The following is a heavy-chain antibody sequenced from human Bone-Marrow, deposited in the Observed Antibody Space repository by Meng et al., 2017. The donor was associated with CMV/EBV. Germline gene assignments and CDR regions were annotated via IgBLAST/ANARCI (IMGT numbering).Heavy chain of an antibody. V-gene: IGHV3-30*03. D-gene: IGHD1-26*01. J-gene: IGHJ6*02. CDR1: GFTFSSYS. CDR3: ARDPSLVGSSWYYYYGMDV. Sequence: GESLKISCAASGFTFSSYSMNWVRQAPGKGLEWVAVISYDGSNKYYADSVKGRFTISRDNSKNTMYLQMNSQRAEDTAVYYCARDPSLVGSSWYYYYGMDVWGQGTTVTVSS. CDR2: ISYDGSNK.